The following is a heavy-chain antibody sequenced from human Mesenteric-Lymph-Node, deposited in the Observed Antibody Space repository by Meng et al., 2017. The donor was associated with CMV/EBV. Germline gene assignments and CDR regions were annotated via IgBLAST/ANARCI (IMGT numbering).Heavy chain of an antibody. J-gene: IGHJ4*02. Sequence: ASVKVSCKASGYTFTEYYLHWVRQAPGQGLEWLGWFNPNRGDTKYAQKVQGRVIMTRDTSITTAYVELSSLRSDDTAVYYCARTEVVPPAIGYFVYWGQGTRVTVSS. CDR1: GYTFTEYY. CDR3: ARTEVVPPAIGYFVY. D-gene: IGHD3-9*01. CDR2: FNPNRGDT. V-gene: IGHV1-2*02.